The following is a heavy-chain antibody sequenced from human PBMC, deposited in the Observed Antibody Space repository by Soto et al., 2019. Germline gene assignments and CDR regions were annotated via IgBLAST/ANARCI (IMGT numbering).Heavy chain of an antibody. CDR2: IRAYNGNT. CDR3: AGDLPTLDV. J-gene: IGHJ6*02. Sequence: QVQLVQSGAEVKKPGASVKVSCKASGYTFTSYGISWVRQAPGQGLEWMGWIRAYNGNTNYAQKLQGRITMTTDTSTSTADMELRSLSSADPVVYYCAGDLPTLDVWGQGTTVTVSS. V-gene: IGHV1-18*01. CDR1: GYTFTSYG.